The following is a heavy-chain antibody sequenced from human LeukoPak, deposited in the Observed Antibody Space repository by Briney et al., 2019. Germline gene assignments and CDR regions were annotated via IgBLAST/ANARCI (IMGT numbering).Heavy chain of an antibody. CDR2: IRYDGSDK. D-gene: IGHD2-21*02. V-gene: IGHV3-30*02. CDR3: AKGDTS. Sequence: PGGSLRLSCAASGFNFSNYDMHWVRQAPGKGLEWVAFIRYDGSDKYYADSMKGRFTISRDNSKNTLYLQMNSLRTDDTAVYHCAKGDTSWGQGTLVTVSS. J-gene: IGHJ5*02. CDR1: GFNFSNYD.